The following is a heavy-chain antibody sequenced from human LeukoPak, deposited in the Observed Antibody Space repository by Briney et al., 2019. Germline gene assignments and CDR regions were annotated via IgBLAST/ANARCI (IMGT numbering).Heavy chain of an antibody. D-gene: IGHD1/OR15-1a*01. CDR3: ARDTQTKGFDY. CDR1: GYSISIGYY. V-gene: IGHV4-38-2*02. CDR2: IYHSGST. Sequence: SETLSLTCTVSGYSISIGYYWGWIRQPPGKGLEWIGSIYHSGSTYHNPSLKSRVTISVDTSKNQFSLKLSSVTAADTAVYYCARDTQTKGFDYWGQGTLVTVSS. J-gene: IGHJ4*02.